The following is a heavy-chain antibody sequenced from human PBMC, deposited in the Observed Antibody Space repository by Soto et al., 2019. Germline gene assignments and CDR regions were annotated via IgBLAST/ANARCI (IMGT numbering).Heavy chain of an antibody. CDR2: IHFSGST. J-gene: IGHJ4*02. D-gene: IGHD3-22*01. CDR3: ARDGRGYIFDF. Sequence: SETLSLTCIVSGASISSDDYWSWLRQHPGRGLEWIGYIHFSGSTYYNPSLTSLKSRVIISVDTSKNQFSLNVNSVTAADTAVYYCARDGRGYIFDFWGQGTLVTVSS. V-gene: IGHV4-31*03. CDR1: GASISSDDY.